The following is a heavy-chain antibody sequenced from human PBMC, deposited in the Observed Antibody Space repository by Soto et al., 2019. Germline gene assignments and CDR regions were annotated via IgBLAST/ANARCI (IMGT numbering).Heavy chain of an antibody. V-gene: IGHV4-4*07. CDR3: ARADYEILTGSYAMDV. CDR2: VSTNGAT. J-gene: IGHJ6*02. Sequence: SETLSLTCTVSDDFISSYYWNWIRHPAGKGLEWIGRVSTNGATNYNPSLESRVTMSVDTSKNQFSLKLTSVTAADTAVYFCARADYEILTGSYAMDVWGQGTTVTVSS. CDR1: DDFISSYY. D-gene: IGHD3-9*01.